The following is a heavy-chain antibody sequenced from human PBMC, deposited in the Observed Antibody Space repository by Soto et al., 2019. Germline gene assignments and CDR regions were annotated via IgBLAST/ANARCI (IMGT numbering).Heavy chain of an antibody. J-gene: IGHJ6*02. CDR2: INPSGGST. Sequence: QVQLVQSGAEVKKPGASVKVSCKASGYTFTSYYMHWVRQAPGQGLEWMGIINPSGGSTSYAQKFQGRFTMTWATYTSTVYMELSSLGSEDTAVYYCARGGPDYGGYGVDVWGQGTTVTVSS. CDR3: ARGGPDYGGYGVDV. D-gene: IGHD4-17*01. CDR1: GYTFTSYY. V-gene: IGHV1-46*03.